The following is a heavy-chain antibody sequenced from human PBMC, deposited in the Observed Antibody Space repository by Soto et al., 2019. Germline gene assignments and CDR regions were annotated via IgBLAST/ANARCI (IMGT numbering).Heavy chain of an antibody. CDR2: IIPIFGTA. V-gene: IGHV1-69*13. CDR1: GGTFSSYA. J-gene: IGHJ4*02. D-gene: IGHD2-21*01. CDR3: ASSRDGYPLPIDYFDY. Sequence: SVKFSCKASGGTFSSYAISWVRQAPGQGLEWMGGIIPIFGTANYAQKFQGRVTITADESTSTAYMELSSLRSEDTAVYYCASSRDGYPLPIDYFDYWGQGTLVTVS.